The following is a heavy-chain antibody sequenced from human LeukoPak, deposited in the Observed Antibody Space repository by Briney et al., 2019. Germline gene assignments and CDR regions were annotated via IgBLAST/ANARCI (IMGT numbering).Heavy chain of an antibody. D-gene: IGHD3-22*01. CDR3: ARDHIPYYYDSSGLSHFDY. V-gene: IGHV1-69*05. CDR1: GGTFISYA. J-gene: IGHJ4*02. Sequence: GSSVKVSCKASGGTFISYAISWVRQAPGQGLEWMGRIIPIFGTANYAQKFQGRVTITTDESTSTAYMELSSLRSEDTAVYYCARDHIPYYYDSSGLSHFDYWGQGTLVTVSS. CDR2: IIPIFGTA.